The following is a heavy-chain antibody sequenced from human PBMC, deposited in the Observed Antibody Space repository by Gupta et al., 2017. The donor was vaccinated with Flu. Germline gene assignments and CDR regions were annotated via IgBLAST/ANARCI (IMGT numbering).Heavy chain of an antibody. CDR2: IYPGDSDT. V-gene: IGHV5-51*01. D-gene: IGHD2-15*01. CDR3: ARQYGGNSFDY. J-gene: IGHJ4*02. Sequence: WVRQMPGKGLEWMGIIYPGDSDTRYSPSFQGQVTISADKSISTAYLQWSSLKASDTAMYYCARQYGGNSFDYWGQGTLVTVSS.